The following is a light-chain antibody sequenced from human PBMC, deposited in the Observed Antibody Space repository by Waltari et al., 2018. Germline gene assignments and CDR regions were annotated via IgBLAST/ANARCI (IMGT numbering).Light chain of an antibody. J-gene: IGKJ4*01. CDR1: QSVLYISKNKNY. V-gene: IGKV4-1*01. CDR2: WAS. Sequence: DIVLTQSPDTLAVSLGERATINCKSSQSVLYISKNKNYLAWYQQKPGQPPRLLIHWASARESGVPDRFSGSGSGTDFTLTISSLQAEDVAVYYCQQYYTTLTFGGGTKVEI. CDR3: QQYYTTLT.